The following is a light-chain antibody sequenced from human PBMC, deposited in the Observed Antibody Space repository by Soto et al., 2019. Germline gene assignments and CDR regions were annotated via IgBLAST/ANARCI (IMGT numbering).Light chain of an antibody. CDR1: SRDVGSYNL. Sequence: QSALTQPASVSGSPGQSITISCTGTSRDVGSYNLVSWYQQHPGKAPKLMIYEGSKRPSGVSNRFSGSKSGNTASLTISGLQAEDEADYYCCSYAGSSTSVVVFGGGTKLTVL. V-gene: IGLV2-23*01. CDR2: EGS. CDR3: CSYAGSSTSVVV. J-gene: IGLJ2*01.